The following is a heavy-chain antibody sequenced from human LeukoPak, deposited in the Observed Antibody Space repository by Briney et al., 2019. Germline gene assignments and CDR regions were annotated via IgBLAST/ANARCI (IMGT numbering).Heavy chain of an antibody. V-gene: IGHV3-21*01. J-gene: IGHJ4*02. CDR3: ARDIYGSGSYDY. Sequence: GGSLRLSCAASGFTFSSYSMNWVRQAPGKGLEWVSSISSSSSYIYHADSVKGRFTISRDNAKNSLYLQMNSLRDEDTAVYYCARDIYGSGSYDYWGQGTLVTVSS. CDR1: GFTFSSYS. D-gene: IGHD3-10*01. CDR2: ISSSSSYI.